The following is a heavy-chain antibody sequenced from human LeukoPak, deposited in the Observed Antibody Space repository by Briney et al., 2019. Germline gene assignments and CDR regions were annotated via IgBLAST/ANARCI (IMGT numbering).Heavy chain of an antibody. CDR1: GGSISSYY. Sequence: PSETLSLTCTVSGGSISSYYWSWIRQPAGKGLEWIGRIYTSGSTNYNPSLKSRVTMSVDTSKNQFSLKLSSVTAADTAVYYCAREGITMSRVGDAFDIWGQGTMVTVSS. CDR3: AREGITMSRVGDAFDI. J-gene: IGHJ3*02. V-gene: IGHV4-4*07. D-gene: IGHD3-10*02. CDR2: IYTSGST.